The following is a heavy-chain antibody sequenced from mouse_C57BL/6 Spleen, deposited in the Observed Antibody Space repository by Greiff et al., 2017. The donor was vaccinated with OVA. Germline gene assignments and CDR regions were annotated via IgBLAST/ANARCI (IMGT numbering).Heavy chain of an antibody. V-gene: IGHV1-69*01. Sequence: QVQLQQPGAELVMPGASVKLSCKASGYTFTSYWMHWVKQRPGQGLEWIGEIDPSDSDTNYNQKFKGKSTLTVDKSSSTAYMQLSSLTSEDSAVYYCARSYHGGYFDVWGTGTTVTVSS. CDR3: ARSYHGGYFDV. CDR2: IDPSDSDT. J-gene: IGHJ1*03. CDR1: GYTFTSYW.